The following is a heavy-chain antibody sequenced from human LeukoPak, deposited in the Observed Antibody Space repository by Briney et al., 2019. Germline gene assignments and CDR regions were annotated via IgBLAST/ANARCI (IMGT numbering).Heavy chain of an antibody. Sequence: SETLSLTCAVSGGSISSGGYSWSWIRQPPGKGLEWIGYIYYSGSTNYNPSLKSRVTISVDTSKNQFSLKLSSVTAADTAVYYCARGTPNYYYYYGMDVWGQGTTVTVSS. J-gene: IGHJ6*02. CDR1: GGSISSGGYS. CDR3: ARGTPNYYYYYGMDV. CDR2: IYYSGST. V-gene: IGHV4-61*08.